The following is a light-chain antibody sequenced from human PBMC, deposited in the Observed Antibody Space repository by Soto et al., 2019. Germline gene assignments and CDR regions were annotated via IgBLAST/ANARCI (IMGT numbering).Light chain of an antibody. J-gene: IGKJ1*01. CDR1: QSITTN. CDR3: QQYNDWPPKRT. CDR2: GAS. Sequence: EVVMTQSPVTLSVSPGERATLSCRASQSITTNLAWYQQKPGQAPRLLIYGASTRATGVPARFSGSGSGTQFTLTINRLPSEDFAVYYCQQYNDWPPKRTFGQGTRVDFK. V-gene: IGKV3-15*01.